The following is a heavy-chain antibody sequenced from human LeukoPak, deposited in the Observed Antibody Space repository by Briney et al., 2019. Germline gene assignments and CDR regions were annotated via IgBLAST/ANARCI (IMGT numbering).Heavy chain of an antibody. Sequence: PGRSLRLSCAASGFTFNSYAMAWVRQPPGKGLEWVSAISSSGDSTYYTDSVKGRFTISRDNSKNTLYLEMSRLRADDTAVYFCAARPDRGLGPLDFWGQGTLVTVSS. V-gene: IGHV3-23*01. CDR2: ISSSGDST. CDR3: AARPDRGLGPLDF. CDR1: GFTFNSYA. J-gene: IGHJ4*02.